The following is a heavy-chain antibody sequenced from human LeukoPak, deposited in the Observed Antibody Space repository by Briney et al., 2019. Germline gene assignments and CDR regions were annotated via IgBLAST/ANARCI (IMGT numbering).Heavy chain of an antibody. J-gene: IGHJ4*02. Sequence: GGSLRLSCAASGFTLSSYPMAWVRQTPGKGLQWVSTITASGTDTFYADSVKGRFTISRDNSKNTLSLQMNSLRAEDTALYYCAKYSSGWVNDYWGQGTLVTVSS. CDR1: GFTLSSYP. D-gene: IGHD6-19*01. CDR2: ITASGTDT. CDR3: AKYSSGWVNDY. V-gene: IGHV3-23*01.